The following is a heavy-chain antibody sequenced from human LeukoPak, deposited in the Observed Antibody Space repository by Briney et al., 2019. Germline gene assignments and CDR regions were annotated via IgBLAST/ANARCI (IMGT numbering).Heavy chain of an antibody. CDR1: GYSFHTYW. J-gene: IGHJ4*02. CDR2: IYPRNSDT. V-gene: IGHV5-51*01. CDR3: ARQADYNILTGYFKGHLDY. D-gene: IGHD3-9*01. Sequence: GESLKISCKGSGYSFHTYWIAWVRQMPGKGLEWMGIIYPRNSDTRYSPSFQGQVTISADESFSTAYLQWSSLKASDTAMYYCARQADYNILTGYFKGHLDYWGQGTLVTVSS.